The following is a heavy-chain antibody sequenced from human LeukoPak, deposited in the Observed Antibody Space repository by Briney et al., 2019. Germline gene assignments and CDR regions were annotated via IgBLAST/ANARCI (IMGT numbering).Heavy chain of an antibody. CDR2: INHNGNVN. D-gene: IGHD3-16*01. Sequence: GGSLRLSCAASGFTFSIYWMNWARQAPGKGLEWVASINHNGNVNYYVDSVKGRFTISRDNTKNSLYLQMSNLRAEDTAVYFCARGGGLDVWGQGATVTVSS. CDR1: GFTFSIYW. V-gene: IGHV3-7*03. CDR3: ARGGGLDV. J-gene: IGHJ6*02.